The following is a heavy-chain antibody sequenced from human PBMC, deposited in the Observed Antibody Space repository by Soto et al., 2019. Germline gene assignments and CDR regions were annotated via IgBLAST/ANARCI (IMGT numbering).Heavy chain of an antibody. J-gene: IGHJ4*02. CDR1: GFTFSSYS. V-gene: IGHV3-23*01. Sequence: GGSLRLSCAASGFTFSSYSMNWVRQAPGKGLEWVSSISGSGGSTYYADSVKGRFTISRDNSKNTLYLQMNSLRAEDTAVYYSAKAGGKVVVVPAATSDYWGQGTLVTVSS. CDR3: AKAGGKVVVVPAATSDY. D-gene: IGHD2-2*01. CDR2: ISGSGGST.